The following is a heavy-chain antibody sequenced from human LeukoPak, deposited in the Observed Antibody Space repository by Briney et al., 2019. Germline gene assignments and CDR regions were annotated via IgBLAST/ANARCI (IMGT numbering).Heavy chain of an antibody. J-gene: IGHJ4*02. CDR1: GGSFSGYY. D-gene: IGHD5-18*01. CDR2: INHSGST. V-gene: IGHV4-34*01. Sequence: SETLSLTCAVYGGSFSGYYWSWIRQPPGKGLEWVGEINHSGSTNYNPSLMSRVTISVDTSKNQFSLKLSSVTAADTAVYYCVRVGRGYSYGYSDYWGQGTLVTVSS. CDR3: VRVGRGYSYGYSDY.